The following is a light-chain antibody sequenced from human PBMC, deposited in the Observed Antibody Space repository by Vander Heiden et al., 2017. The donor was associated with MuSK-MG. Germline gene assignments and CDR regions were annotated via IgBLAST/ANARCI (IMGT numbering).Light chain of an antibody. J-gene: IGKJ2*01. V-gene: IGKV1-39*01. Sequence: DIQMTQSPSSLSASVGDRVTITCRASQSISSYLNWYQQKPGKAPKLLIYAASSLHSGVPSRFSGRASGTDFTLTISMLHPEDFTTYYCQRCDTTPYTFGPGTKVEIK. CDR3: QRCDTTPYT. CDR2: AAS. CDR1: QSISSY.